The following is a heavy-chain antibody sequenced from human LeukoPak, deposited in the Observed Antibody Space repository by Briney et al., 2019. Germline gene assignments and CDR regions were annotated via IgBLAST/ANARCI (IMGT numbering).Heavy chain of an antibody. Sequence: GGSLRLSCAASGFTFSDHYMDWVRQAPGKGLEWVGRIRSKANSYTTEYAASVKGRITISRDDSKNSVDLQMNSLKAEDTAVYFCVRDGRIAAAGAGGGGSYYYYMDVWGKGTTVTVSS. D-gene: IGHD6-13*01. CDR1: GFTFSDHY. CDR2: IRSKANSYTT. J-gene: IGHJ6*03. V-gene: IGHV3-72*01. CDR3: VRDGRIAAAGAGGGGSYYYYMDV.